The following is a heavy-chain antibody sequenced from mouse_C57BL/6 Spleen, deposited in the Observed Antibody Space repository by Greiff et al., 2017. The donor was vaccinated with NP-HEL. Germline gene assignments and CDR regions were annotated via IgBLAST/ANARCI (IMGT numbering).Heavy chain of an antibody. J-gene: IGHJ4*01. CDR3: ARWGTTAYYYAMDY. V-gene: IGHV1-52*01. D-gene: IGHD1-2*01. Sequence: QVQLQQPVAELVRPGSSVKLSCKASGYTFTSYWMHWVKQRPIQGLEWIGNIDPSDSETHYNQKFKDKATLTVDKSSSTAYMQLSSLTSEDSAVYYCARWGTTAYYYAMDYWGQGTSVTVSS. CDR1: GYTFTSYW. CDR2: IDPSDSET.